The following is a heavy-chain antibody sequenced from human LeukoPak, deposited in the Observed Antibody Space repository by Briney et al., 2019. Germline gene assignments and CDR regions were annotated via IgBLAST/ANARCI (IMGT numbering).Heavy chain of an antibody. V-gene: IGHV3-48*01. CDR2: ISSDSSAI. Sequence: GGSLRLSCAASGFTFSSYSMNWVRQAPGKGLEWVSYISSDSSAIDYADSVKGRFTISRDNAKNSMYLQVNSLRAEDTAVFYCARGDSNPSYYYYYMDVWGKGTTVTASS. J-gene: IGHJ6*03. D-gene: IGHD4-11*01. CDR1: GFTFSSYS. CDR3: ARGDSNPSYYYYYMDV.